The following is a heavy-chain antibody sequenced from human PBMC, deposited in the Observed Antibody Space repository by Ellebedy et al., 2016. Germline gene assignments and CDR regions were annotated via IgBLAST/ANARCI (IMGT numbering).Heavy chain of an antibody. CDR3: ARGPNYYDSSALYYFDY. CDR2: IIPILGIA. J-gene: IGHJ4*02. V-gene: IGHV1-69*04. CDR1: GGTFSSYA. D-gene: IGHD3-22*01. Sequence: SVKVSCXASGGTFSSYAISWVRQAPGQGLEWMGRIIPILGIANYAQKFQGRVTITADKSTSTAYMELSSLRSEDTAVYYCARGPNYYDSSALYYFDYWGQGTLVTVSS.